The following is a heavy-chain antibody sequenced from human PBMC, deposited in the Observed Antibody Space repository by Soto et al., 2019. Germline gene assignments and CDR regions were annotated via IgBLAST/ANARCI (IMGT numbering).Heavy chain of an antibody. Sequence: QVQLVESGGGVVQPGRSLRLSCAASGFTFSSYGMHWVRQAPGKGLEWVAVIWYDGSNKYYADSVKGRFTISRDNSKNTLSLHMNSLSAEATAASYCAWASNGGVYTIDVWGQGTTVTVSS. CDR2: IWYDGSNK. D-gene: IGHD2-2*02. J-gene: IGHJ6*02. V-gene: IGHV3-33*01. CDR1: GFTFSSYG. CDR3: AWASNGGVYTIDV.